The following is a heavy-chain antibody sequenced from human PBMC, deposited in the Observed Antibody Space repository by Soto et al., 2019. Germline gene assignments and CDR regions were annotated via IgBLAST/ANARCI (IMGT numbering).Heavy chain of an antibody. Sequence: SETLSLTCTVSGGSISSYYWSWIRQPPGKGLEWIGYIYYSGSTNYNPSLKSRVTISVDTSKNQFSLKLSSVTAADTAVYYCASSVCWSGYYHHAFDIWGQGTMGTGS. D-gene: IGHD3-3*01. CDR2: IYYSGST. CDR1: GGSISSYY. V-gene: IGHV4-59*01. J-gene: IGHJ3*02. CDR3: ASSVCWSGYYHHAFDI.